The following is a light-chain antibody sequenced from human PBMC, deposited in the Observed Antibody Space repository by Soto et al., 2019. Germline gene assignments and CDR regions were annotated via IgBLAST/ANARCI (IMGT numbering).Light chain of an antibody. CDR3: QSYDSSLTALYV. Sequence: QSVLTQPPSVSGAPGQRVTISCTGRSSNIGAGYDVQWYQQLPGTAPKLLMYGNTNRPSGVPDRFSGSKSGTSASLAITGLQAEDEADYYCQSYDSSLTALYVFGTGTKVTVL. CDR2: GNT. V-gene: IGLV1-40*01. J-gene: IGLJ1*01. CDR1: SSNIGAGYD.